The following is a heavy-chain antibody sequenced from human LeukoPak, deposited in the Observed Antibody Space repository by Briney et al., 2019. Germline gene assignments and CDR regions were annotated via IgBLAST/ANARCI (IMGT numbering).Heavy chain of an antibody. V-gene: IGHV3-30*02. D-gene: IGHD3-10*01. Sequence: QPGGSLRLSCAASGFTFSSYGMHWVRQAPSKGLEWVAFIRYDGSNKYYADSVKGRFTISRDNSKNTLYLQMNSLRAEDTAVYYCAKDRMGFGELPYYFDYWGQGTLVTVSS. CDR1: GFTFSSYG. CDR3: AKDRMGFGELPYYFDY. J-gene: IGHJ4*02. CDR2: IRYDGSNK.